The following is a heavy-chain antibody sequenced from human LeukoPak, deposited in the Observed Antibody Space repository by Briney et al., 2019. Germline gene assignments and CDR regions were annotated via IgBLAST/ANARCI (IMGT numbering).Heavy chain of an antibody. D-gene: IGHD3-22*01. CDR2: ITGNALNT. CDR3: AKLQDFYDNSGYSYFDN. V-gene: IGHV3-23*01. Sequence: GGSLRLSCAASGFTFSNYAMGWVRQAPGKGLEWVSSITGNALNTYQADFIKGRFTISRDDSKNTLYLHLSSLRVEDTAVYYCAKLQDFYDNSGYSYFDNWGQGTLVTVSS. CDR1: GFTFSNYA. J-gene: IGHJ4*02.